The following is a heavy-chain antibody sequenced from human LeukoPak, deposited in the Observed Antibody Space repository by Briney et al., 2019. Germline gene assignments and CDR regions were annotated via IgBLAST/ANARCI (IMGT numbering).Heavy chain of an antibody. CDR1: SSISSDYY. CDR3: ARDSLGCSGGSCYYDDTDY. Sequence: SSISSDYYWGWFRQPPGQGLEWIGSVYHSGSNYYNPSLKSRVTISVDTSKKQFSLKLSSVTAADTAVYYCARDSLGCSGGSCYYDDTDYWGQGTLVTVSS. D-gene: IGHD2-15*01. J-gene: IGHJ4*02. CDR2: VYHSGSN. V-gene: IGHV4-38-2*02.